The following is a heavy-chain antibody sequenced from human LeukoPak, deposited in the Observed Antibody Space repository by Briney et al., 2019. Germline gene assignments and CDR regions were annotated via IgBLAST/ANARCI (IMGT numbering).Heavy chain of an antibody. J-gene: IGHJ4*02. D-gene: IGHD3-3*01. Sequence: GESLKISCQGSGYSFINYWIGWVRQMPGKGLEWMGIIYPADSDTRYSPSLQGQVTISVDTSIGTAYLQWSSLKASDTAIYYCARQNDFRLDYWGQGTLVTVSS. CDR2: IYPADSDT. CDR3: ARQNDFRLDY. CDR1: GYSFINYW. V-gene: IGHV5-51*01.